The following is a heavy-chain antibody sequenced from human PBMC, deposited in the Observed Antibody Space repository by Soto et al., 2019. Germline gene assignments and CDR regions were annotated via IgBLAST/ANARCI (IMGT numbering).Heavy chain of an antibody. CDR3: ARLPSRHLVDY. Sequence: SETLSLTCTVSGSSINSSGYYWGWIRQPPGKGLEWIGSMFYGVSTYYNPSLKSRVTVSVDTSKNQFSLNLRSVTAADTAVYYCARLPSRHLVDYWGQGTLVTSPQ. V-gene: IGHV4-39*01. J-gene: IGHJ4*02. CDR2: MFYGVST. D-gene: IGHD3-3*02. CDR1: GSSINSSGYY.